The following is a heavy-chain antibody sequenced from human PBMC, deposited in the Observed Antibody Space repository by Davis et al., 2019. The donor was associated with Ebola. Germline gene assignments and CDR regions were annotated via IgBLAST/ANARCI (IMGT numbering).Heavy chain of an antibody. CDR1: GFVFSSYV. Sequence: PGGSLTLSCSASGFVFSSYVMHWVRQAPGKGLEYVSAIDTNGIDTYYADSVKGRFTISREYSRNTMYLQMSSLRVEDTAVYYCVKDRAYGILTGYLDFDNWGQGTLVTVSS. J-gene: IGHJ4*02. CDR2: IDTNGIDT. V-gene: IGHV3-64D*06. D-gene: IGHD3-9*01. CDR3: VKDRAYGILTGYLDFDN.